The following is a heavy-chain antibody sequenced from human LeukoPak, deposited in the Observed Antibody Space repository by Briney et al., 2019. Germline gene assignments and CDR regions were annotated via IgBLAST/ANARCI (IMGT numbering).Heavy chain of an antibody. V-gene: IGHV3-23*01. J-gene: IGHJ4*02. CDR1: GFTFTEYA. D-gene: IGHD2-8*01. CDR2: INDDGAYT. CDR3: AKEGHKHGIPYFDC. Sequence: GGSLRLSSAASGFTFTEYAMSWVRQAPGKGLEWVSGINDDGAYTYYADSVKGRFTISRDNSRNTLYLQMNRLRADDTAVYYCAKEGHKHGIPYFDCWGQGALVTVSS.